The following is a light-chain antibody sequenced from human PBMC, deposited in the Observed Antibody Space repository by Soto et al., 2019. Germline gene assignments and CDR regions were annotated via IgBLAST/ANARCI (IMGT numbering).Light chain of an antibody. CDR2: AAS. CDR3: QQRHSAPLT. CDR1: QSISSH. J-gene: IGKJ4*01. V-gene: IGKV1-39*01. Sequence: QMTQSPSSLFASVGDRVTITCRASQSISSHLNWYQQKVGQTPRLLIYAASTVQSEVPPRFSGSGSGTEFTLTISGLQREDFATYYCQQRHSAPLTFGGGTKIQI.